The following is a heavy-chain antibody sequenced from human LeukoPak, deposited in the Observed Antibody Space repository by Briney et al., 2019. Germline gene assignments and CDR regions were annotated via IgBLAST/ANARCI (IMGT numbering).Heavy chain of an antibody. CDR1: GYTFTGYY. V-gene: IGHV1-2*02. Sequence: GAAVKDTCLASGYTFTGYYMHWVRQAPGQGLEWMGWIYPNSGGSGYAQNFQGRVTMTWDTSITTAYMELNRLTSDDTAVYYCAREFPRASGFDYWGQGSLVTVSS. CDR2: IYPNSGGS. J-gene: IGHJ4*02. CDR3: AREFPRASGFDY. D-gene: IGHD1-26*01.